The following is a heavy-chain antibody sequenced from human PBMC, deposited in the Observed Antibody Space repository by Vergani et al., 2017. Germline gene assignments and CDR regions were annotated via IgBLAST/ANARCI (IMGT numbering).Heavy chain of an antibody. J-gene: IGHJ1*01. CDR1: GFTFHDYA. D-gene: IGHD3-3*01. Sequence: EVQLVESGGGLVQPGRSLRLSCAASGFTFHDYAMYWVRQAPGKGLEWVSGISWNSGRIDYADSVKGRFTISRDNAKNSLFLQMNSLRAEDTAVYYCARDGYDFWSGYYTGYFQHWGQGTLVTVSS. V-gene: IGHV3-9*01. CDR2: ISWNSGRI. CDR3: ARDGYDFWSGYYTGYFQH.